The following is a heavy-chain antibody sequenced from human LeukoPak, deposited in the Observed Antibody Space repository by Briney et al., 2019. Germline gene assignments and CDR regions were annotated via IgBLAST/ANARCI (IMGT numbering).Heavy chain of an antibody. CDR3: AKDRATVTTGRYYYYMDV. CDR2: IRDDGSNK. CDR1: GFTFSSYG. Sequence: GGSLRLSCAASGFTFSSYGMHWVRQAPGKGLEWVAFIRDDGSNKYYEDSVKGRFTISRDNSKNTLYLQMNSLRAEDTAVYYCAKDRATVTTGRYYYYMDVWGKGTTVTVSS. V-gene: IGHV3-30*02. D-gene: IGHD4-17*01. J-gene: IGHJ6*03.